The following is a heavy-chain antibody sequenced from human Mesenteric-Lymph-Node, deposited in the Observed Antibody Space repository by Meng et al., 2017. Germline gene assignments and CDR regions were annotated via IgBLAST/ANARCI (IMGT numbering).Heavy chain of an antibody. CDR1: GGSFSGYY. V-gene: IGHV4-34*01. CDR2: INHSGST. Sequence: VHLQHWVPGLLNPSEALSLTCAVHGGSFSGYYWSWIRQPPGKGLEWIGEINHSGSTNYNPSLKSRVTISVDTTKNKFSLKLSSVTAADTAVYYCARGGGNSWYIDYWGQGTLVTVSS. J-gene: IGHJ4*02. D-gene: IGHD6-13*01. CDR3: ARGGGNSWYIDY.